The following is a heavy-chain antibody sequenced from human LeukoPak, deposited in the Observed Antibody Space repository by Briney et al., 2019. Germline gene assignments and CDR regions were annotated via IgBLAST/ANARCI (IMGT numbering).Heavy chain of an antibody. V-gene: IGHV4-38-2*01. CDR2: IYHSGNT. CDR1: GYSISSGYY. D-gene: IGHD3-16*01. Sequence: PSETLSLTCAVSGYSISSGYYWDWIRQPPGKGLEWIGRIYHSGNTYHNASLKSRVTISVDTSKNQFSLKLTSVTAADTAVFYCARQGSLGDYVGYWGQGTPVTVSS. CDR3: ARQGSLGDYVGY. J-gene: IGHJ4*02.